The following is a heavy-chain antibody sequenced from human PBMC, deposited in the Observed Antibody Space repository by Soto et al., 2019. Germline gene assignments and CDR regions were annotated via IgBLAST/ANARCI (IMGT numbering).Heavy chain of an antibody. J-gene: IGHJ4*02. CDR2: IYYSGST. V-gene: IGHV4-31*06. CDR1: GGSINSGSFY. CDR3: SGYDYGQFDY. D-gene: IGHD5-12*01. Sequence: SETLSLTCTVSGGSINSGSFYWSWIRQHPGKGLEWIGYIYYSGSTYYNPSLKSRVTISVDTSKNQFSLKLSSVTAADTAVYYCSGYDYGQFDYWGQGTLVT.